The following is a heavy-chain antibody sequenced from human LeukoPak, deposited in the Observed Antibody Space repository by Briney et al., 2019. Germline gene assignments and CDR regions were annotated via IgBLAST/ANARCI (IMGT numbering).Heavy chain of an antibody. J-gene: IGHJ4*02. Sequence: GGSLTLSCAASGFTFSRYWMTWVRQSPGKGLEWVANINQNGSEKYYGDSVTGRFTISRDNAENSLFLQMNSLRADDTGVYYCARAREAPANVFPDHWGQGVVVTVSS. CDR2: INQNGSEK. V-gene: IGHV3-7*01. D-gene: IGHD2-15*01. CDR3: ARAREAPANVFPDH. CDR1: GFTFSRYW.